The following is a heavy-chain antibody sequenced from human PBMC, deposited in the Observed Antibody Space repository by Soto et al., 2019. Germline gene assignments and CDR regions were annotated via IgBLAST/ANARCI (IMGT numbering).Heavy chain of an antibody. CDR3: ARCIPYYDILTGSTKDKQFDY. CDR1: GYSFTSYW. J-gene: IGHJ4*02. Sequence: GESLKISCKGSGYSFTSYWIGWVRQMPGKGLEWMGIIYPGDSDTRYSPSFQGQVTISADKSISTAYLQWSSLKASDTAMYYCARCIPYYDILTGSTKDKQFDYWGQGTLVTVSS. CDR2: IYPGDSDT. V-gene: IGHV5-51*01. D-gene: IGHD3-9*01.